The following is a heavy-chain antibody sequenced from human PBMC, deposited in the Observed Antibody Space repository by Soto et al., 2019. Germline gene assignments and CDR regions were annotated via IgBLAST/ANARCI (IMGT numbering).Heavy chain of an antibody. D-gene: IGHD1-1*01. CDR3: ATDRQSPRDDCHY. J-gene: IGHJ4*02. Sequence: EVKLLESGGGLVQPGGSLRLSCGVSGFTVTSNGVSWVRQAPGKGLEWVSAISPNGQGIWYADSVKGRFTISRDISRNTVFLQMDSRRAEDTAVYYCATDRQSPRDDCHYWGQVALFTVSS. CDR2: ISPNGQGI. CDR1: GFTVTSNG. V-gene: IGHV3-23*01.